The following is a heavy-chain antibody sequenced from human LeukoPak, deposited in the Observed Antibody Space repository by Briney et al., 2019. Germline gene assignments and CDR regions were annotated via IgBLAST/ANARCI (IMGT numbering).Heavy chain of an antibody. J-gene: IGHJ4*02. Sequence: PGGSLRLSCVISGFTFSTYAMNWVRQAPGKGLEWVSVSGTGGEAFYADAVKGRFTISRDNSKNTLYLHMSSLRADDTAIYFCARKYPGSFPFDSWGQGTLVTVSS. D-gene: IGHD2/OR15-2a*01. CDR2: SGTGGEA. CDR1: GFTFSTYA. V-gene: IGHV3-23*01. CDR3: ARKYPGSFPFDS.